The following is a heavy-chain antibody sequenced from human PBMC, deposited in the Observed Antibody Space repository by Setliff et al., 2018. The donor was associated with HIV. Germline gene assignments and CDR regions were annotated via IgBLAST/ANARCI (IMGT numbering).Heavy chain of an antibody. V-gene: IGHV3-7*03. Sequence: GGSLRLSCAASGFTFSSYWMSWVRQAPGKGLEWVANIKEDGSEKYYANSVQGRFTISRDNAKNSLYLQMSSLRPEDTALYYCTRSGFSSGPADALDVWGQGTMVTVSS. D-gene: IGHD3-22*01. J-gene: IGHJ3*01. CDR2: IKEDGSEK. CDR1: GFTFSSYW. CDR3: TRSGFSSGPADALDV.